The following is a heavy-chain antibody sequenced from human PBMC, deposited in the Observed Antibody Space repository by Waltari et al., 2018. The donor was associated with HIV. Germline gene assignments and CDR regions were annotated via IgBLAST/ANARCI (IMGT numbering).Heavy chain of an antibody. J-gene: IGHJ5*02. Sequence: QVQLQESGPGLVKPSETLSLTCTVSGGSFHSYHWSWIRQPPGKGLEWIGYIYYTGRTNCNPSLKSRVTISVDTSKNQFSLRLRSVTAADTAVYYCARGLFGVGSNWFDPWGQGILVTVSS. CDR2: IYYTGRT. V-gene: IGHV4-59*12. D-gene: IGHD3-3*01. CDR1: GGSFHSYH. CDR3: ARGLFGVGSNWFDP.